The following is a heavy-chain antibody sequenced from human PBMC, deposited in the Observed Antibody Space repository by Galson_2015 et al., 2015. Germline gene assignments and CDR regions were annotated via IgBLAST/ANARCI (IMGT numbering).Heavy chain of an antibody. Sequence: SLRLSCAASGLTFSTYAMSWVRQAPGKGLEWLSAIGGSGGSTYYADSVKGRFTISRDNSQNTLYLQMNSLRAEDTAVYYCWGSYYDFWSGYSPTRFFYYYMDVWGKGTTVTVSS. V-gene: IGHV3-23*01. J-gene: IGHJ6*03. CDR1: GLTFSTYA. CDR2: IGGSGGST. D-gene: IGHD3-3*01. CDR3: WGSYYDFWSGYSPTRFFYYYMDV.